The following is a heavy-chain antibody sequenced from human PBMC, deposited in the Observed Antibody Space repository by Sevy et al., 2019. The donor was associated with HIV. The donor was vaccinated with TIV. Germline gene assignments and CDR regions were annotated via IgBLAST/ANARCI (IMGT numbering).Heavy chain of an antibody. J-gene: IGHJ4*02. CDR2: ISSSGSTI. CDR3: AGAMFGLWSYFDY. CDR1: GFTFSSYE. Sequence: GGSLRLSCAASGFTFSSYEMNWVRQAPGKGLEWVSYISSSGSTIYYADSVKGRFTISRDNAKNSLYLQMNSLRAEDTAVYYCAGAMFGLWSYFDYWGQGTLVTVSS. V-gene: IGHV3-48*03. D-gene: IGHD3-10*02.